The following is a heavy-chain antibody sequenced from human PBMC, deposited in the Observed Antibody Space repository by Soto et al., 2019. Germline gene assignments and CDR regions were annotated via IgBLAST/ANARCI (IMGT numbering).Heavy chain of an antibody. Sequence: GGSLRLSCAASGFTFSSYGMHWVRQAPGKGLEWVAVISYDGSNKYYADSVKGRFTISRDNSKNTLYLQMNSLRAEDTAVYYCAKDLEEDVAGYRYYYGMDVWGQGTTVTVSS. CDR3: AKDLEEDVAGYRYYYGMDV. D-gene: IGHD6-19*01. J-gene: IGHJ6*02. CDR1: GFTFSSYG. CDR2: ISYDGSNK. V-gene: IGHV3-30*18.